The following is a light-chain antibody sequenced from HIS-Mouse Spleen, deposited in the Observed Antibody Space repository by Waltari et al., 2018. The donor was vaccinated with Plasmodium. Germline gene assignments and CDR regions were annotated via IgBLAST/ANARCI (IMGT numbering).Light chain of an antibody. J-gene: IGLJ2*01. CDR1: SSNIGSNT. CDR3: AAWDDSLNGPV. CDR2: SNN. Sequence: QSVLTQPPSASGTPGQRVTISCSGSSSNIGSNTVNWYQQPPGTAPKLLIYSNNPRPAGVPDRFSGSKSVTSASLAISGLQSEDEADYYCAAWDDSLNGPVFGGGTKLTVL. V-gene: IGLV1-44*01.